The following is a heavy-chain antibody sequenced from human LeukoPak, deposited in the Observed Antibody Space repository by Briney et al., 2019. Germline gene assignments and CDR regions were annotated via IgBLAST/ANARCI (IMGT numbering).Heavy chain of an antibody. J-gene: IGHJ4*02. CDR1: GYTFVNYG. Sequence: ASVKVSCKASGYTFVNYGISWVRQAPGQGLEWMGRINPNSGGTNYAQKFQGRVTMTRDTSISTAYMELSRLRSDDTAVYYCATPLGPDSDYWGQGTLVTVSS. D-gene: IGHD5-18*01. CDR2: INPNSGGT. CDR3: ATPLGPDSDY. V-gene: IGHV1-2*06.